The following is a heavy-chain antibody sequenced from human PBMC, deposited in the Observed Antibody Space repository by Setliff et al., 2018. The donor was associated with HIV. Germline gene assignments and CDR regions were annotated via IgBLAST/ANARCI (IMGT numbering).Heavy chain of an antibody. CDR3: ARTTNGYYFDC. V-gene: IGHV3-74*01. D-gene: IGHD2-8*01. Sequence: PGGSLRLSCAASGLTSSTNWMHWVRQAPGKGLVWVSGINSDGSSTSNADSVKGRFTISRDNAKSTVYLQMNNLRAEDTAVYYCARTTNGYYFDCWGQGTLVTVSS. CDR1: GLTSSTNW. J-gene: IGHJ4*02. CDR2: INSDGSST.